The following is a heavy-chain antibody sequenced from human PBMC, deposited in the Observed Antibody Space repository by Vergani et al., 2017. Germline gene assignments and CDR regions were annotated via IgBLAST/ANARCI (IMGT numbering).Heavy chain of an antibody. V-gene: IGHV4-34*11. CDR3: AVAGRWNWFDP. CDR2: IYYSGST. D-gene: IGHD6-19*01. J-gene: IGHJ5*02. Sequence: QVQLQQWGAGLLKPSETLSLTCAVYGGSFSGYYWSWIRQPPGKGLEWIGYIYYSGSTNYNPSLKSRVTISVDTSKNQFSLKLSSVTAADTAVYYCAVAGRWNWFDPWGQGTLVTVSS. CDR1: GGSFSGYY.